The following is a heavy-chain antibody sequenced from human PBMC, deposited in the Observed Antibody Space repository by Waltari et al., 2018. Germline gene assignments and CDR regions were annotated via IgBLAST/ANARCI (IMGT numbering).Heavy chain of an antibody. CDR3: VKGAGDHNGHPWSYNWFDP. CDR2: DRGRGTVT. CDR1: GFPFSSHA. D-gene: IGHD6-19*01. V-gene: IGHV3-23*01. Sequence: QLLESGGGLVQPGGSLRLSCAASGFPFSSHAMSWVRQAPGKGKGMEGGAGDRGRGTVTNNGDSGKGRFTIYRGKSKNTLYLKMNSLRAEETALYYCVKGAGDHNGHPWSYNWFDPWGQGTLGTVSS. J-gene: IGHJ5*02.